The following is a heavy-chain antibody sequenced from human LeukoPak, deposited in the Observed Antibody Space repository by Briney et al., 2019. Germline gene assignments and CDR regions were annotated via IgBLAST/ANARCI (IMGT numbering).Heavy chain of an antibody. CDR1: GFTFSSYG. D-gene: IGHD6-6*01. Sequence: GGSLRLSCAASGFTFSSYGMHWVRQAPGKGLEWVAFIRYDGSNKYYADSVKGRFTISRDNSKSTLYLQMNSLRAEDTAVYYCATPGGIAARPGYFDYWGQGTLVTVSS. CDR3: ATPGGIAARPGYFDY. J-gene: IGHJ4*02. CDR2: IRYDGSNK. V-gene: IGHV3-30*02.